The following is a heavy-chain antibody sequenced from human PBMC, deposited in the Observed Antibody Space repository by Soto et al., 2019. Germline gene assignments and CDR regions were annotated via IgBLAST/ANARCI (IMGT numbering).Heavy chain of an antibody. CDR3: ARGRYGDY. CDR1: GYTFTSYG. V-gene: IGHV1-18*01. J-gene: IGHJ4*02. CDR2: ISAHNGNT. Sequence: QVHLVQSGAEVKKPGASVKVSCTASGYTFTSYGITWVRQAPGQGLEWMGWISAHNGNTDYAQKLQGRVIVTRDPSTSTACMELRSLRSDDTAVYYCARGRYGDYWGQGALVTVSS. D-gene: IGHD1-1*01.